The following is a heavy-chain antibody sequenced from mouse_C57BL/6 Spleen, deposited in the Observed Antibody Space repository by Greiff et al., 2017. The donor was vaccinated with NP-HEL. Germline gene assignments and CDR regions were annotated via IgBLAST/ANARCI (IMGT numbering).Heavy chain of an antibody. J-gene: IGHJ3*01. CDR3: ARSGRVSFAY. V-gene: IGHV1-43*01. Sequence: EVKLMESGPELVKPGASVKISCKASGYSFTGYYMHWVKQSSEKSLEWIGEINPSTGGTSYNQKFKGKATLTVDKSSSTAYMQLKSLTSEDSAVYYCARSGRVSFAYWGQGTLVTVSA. D-gene: IGHD4-1*01. CDR2: INPSTGGT. CDR1: GYSFTGYY.